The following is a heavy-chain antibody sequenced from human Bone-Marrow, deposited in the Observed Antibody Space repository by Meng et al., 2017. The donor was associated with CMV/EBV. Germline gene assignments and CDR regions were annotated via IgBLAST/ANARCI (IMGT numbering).Heavy chain of an antibody. Sequence: SETLSLTCAVYGGSFSGYYWSWIRQPPGKGLEWIGEINHSGSTNYNPSLKSRVTISVDTSKNQFSLKPSSVTAADTAVSYCASLVTYMWCGYWMDVWGQGTPVTVSS. D-gene: IGHD3-3*01. CDR1: GGSFSGYY. V-gene: IGHV4-34*01. J-gene: IGHJ5*02. CDR3: ASLVTYMWCGYWMDV. CDR2: INHSGST.